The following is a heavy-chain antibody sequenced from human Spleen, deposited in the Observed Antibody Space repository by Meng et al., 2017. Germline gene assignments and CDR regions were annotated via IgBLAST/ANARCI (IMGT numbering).Heavy chain of an antibody. J-gene: IGHJ4*02. CDR3: ARSPIDKYDLSALPLDY. Sequence: GGSLRLSCVASGFTFRNYAMSWVRQAPGKGLVWVSDVWGSADTTSYADSVKGRFTISRDNSKNTVFLQINSLRVEDTAVYYCARSPIDKYDLSALPLDYWGQGTLVTVSS. CDR2: VWGSADTT. CDR1: GFTFRNYA. V-gene: IGHV3-23*01. D-gene: IGHD3-16*01.